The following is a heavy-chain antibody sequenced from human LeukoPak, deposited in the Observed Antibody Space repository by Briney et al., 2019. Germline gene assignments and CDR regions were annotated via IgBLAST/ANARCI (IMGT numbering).Heavy chain of an antibody. CDR1: GGSISSYY. CDR3: ATWWTGNWFDP. Sequence: SETLSLTCTVSGGSISSYYWSWIRQPPGKGLEWIGYIYYSGSTNYDPSLKSRVTISVDTSKNQFSLKLSFVTAADTAVYYCATWWTGNWFDPWGQGTLVTVSS. J-gene: IGHJ5*02. V-gene: IGHV4-59*01. CDR2: IYYSGST. D-gene: IGHD2-15*01.